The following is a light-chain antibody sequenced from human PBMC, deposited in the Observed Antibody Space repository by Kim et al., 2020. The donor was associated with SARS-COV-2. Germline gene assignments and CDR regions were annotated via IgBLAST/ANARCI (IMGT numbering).Light chain of an antibody. V-gene: IGKV1-27*01. CDR1: QDISNY. CDR3: QKYDGAPWT. J-gene: IGKJ1*01. CDR2: DAS. Sequence: ASVGDRVTITCRASQDISNYVAWYQQKPGKPPKLLIYDASTLQSGVPSRFSGSGSGTDFTLTISSLQPEDVATYYCQKYDGAPWTFGQGTKVDIK.